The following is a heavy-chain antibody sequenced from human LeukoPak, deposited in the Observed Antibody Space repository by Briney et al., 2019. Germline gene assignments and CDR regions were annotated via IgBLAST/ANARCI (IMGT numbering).Heavy chain of an antibody. D-gene: IGHD6-13*01. Sequence: TGGSLRLSCAATGFTFSTYGMTWVRQAPGKGLEWVSGIGGRGDTTYYADSVKGRFTISRDNSKNTLYLQMNSLRVEDTAVYYCAKDRQQLANLDYWGQGTLVTVSS. V-gene: IGHV3-23*01. CDR1: GFTFSTYG. CDR2: IGGRGDTT. J-gene: IGHJ4*02. CDR3: AKDRQQLANLDY.